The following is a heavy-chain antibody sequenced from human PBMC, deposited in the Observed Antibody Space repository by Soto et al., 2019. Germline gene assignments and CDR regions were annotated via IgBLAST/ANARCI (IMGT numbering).Heavy chain of an antibody. CDR1: GGTFSNST. V-gene: IGHV1-69*02. CDR3: ARFKLGDDY. CDR2: LIPILGLA. Sequence: QVQLVQSGAEVRKPGSSVKVSCQASGGTFSNSTVTWVRQAPGQGLEWMGRLIPILGLANYAQKFRGRLTITADKSTPTAYMELRSLRSEDTAIYYCARFKLGDDYWGQGTLVTVSS. D-gene: IGHD5-12*01. J-gene: IGHJ4*02.